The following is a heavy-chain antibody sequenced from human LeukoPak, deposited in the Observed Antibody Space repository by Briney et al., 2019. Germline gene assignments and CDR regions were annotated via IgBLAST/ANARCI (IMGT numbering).Heavy chain of an antibody. CDR1: GGSISSYY. Sequence: SETLSLTCTVSGGSISSYYWSWIRQPPGKGLEWIGYIYYSGSTNYNPSLKSRVTISVDASKNQFSLKLSSVTAADTAVYYCARGDGSGWPLDYWGQGTLVTVSS. V-gene: IGHV4-59*01. CDR2: IYYSGST. J-gene: IGHJ4*02. D-gene: IGHD6-19*01. CDR3: ARGDGSGWPLDY.